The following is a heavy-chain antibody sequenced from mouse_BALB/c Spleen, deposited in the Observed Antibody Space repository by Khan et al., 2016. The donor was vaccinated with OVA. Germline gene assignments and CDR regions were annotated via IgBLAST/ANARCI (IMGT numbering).Heavy chain of an antibody. CDR2: IFPGNSDT. D-gene: IGHD1-2*01. CDR1: GYSFTSFW. V-gene: IGHV1-5*01. J-gene: IGHJ3*01. Sequence: VQLQQSGTVLARPGASVKMSCKASGYSFTSFWMHWVKQRPGQGLEWIGGIFPGNSDTSYNQKFKGKDKLTAVTSASTAYMELSSLTNEDSAVYYCTRGGYGSFAYWGQGTLVTVSA. CDR3: TRGGYGSFAY.